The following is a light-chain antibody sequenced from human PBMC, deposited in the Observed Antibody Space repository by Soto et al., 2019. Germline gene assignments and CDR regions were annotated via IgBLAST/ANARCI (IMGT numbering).Light chain of an antibody. J-gene: IGLJ2*01. CDR3: CSYAGYTTFVV. V-gene: IGLV2-23*02. CDR1: SSDVVSYNL. Sequence: QSALTQPASVSGSPGQSITIPCTGASSDVVSYNLVSWYQQHPGKAPKLMIYEVNKRPSGVSNRFSGSKSGNTASLTISGLQAEDEADYYCCSYAGYTTFVVFGGGTKVTVL. CDR2: EVN.